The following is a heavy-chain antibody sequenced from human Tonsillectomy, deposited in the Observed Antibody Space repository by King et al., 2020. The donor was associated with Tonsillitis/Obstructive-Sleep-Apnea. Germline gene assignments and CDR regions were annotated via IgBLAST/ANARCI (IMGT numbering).Heavy chain of an antibody. CDR2: IIPIFGSA. J-gene: IGHJ4*02. D-gene: IGHD6-19*01. V-gene: IGHV1-69*01. CDR1: GGTFSSYA. Sequence: QLVQSGAEGKKPGSSVKVSCKASGGTFSSYAISWVRQAPGQGLEWIGGIIPIFGSANYAQKFRGRVTITADESTSTAYMELSSLRSEDTAVYYCAREGGIAVAGTFGYWGQGTLVTVSS. CDR3: AREGGIAVAGTFGY.